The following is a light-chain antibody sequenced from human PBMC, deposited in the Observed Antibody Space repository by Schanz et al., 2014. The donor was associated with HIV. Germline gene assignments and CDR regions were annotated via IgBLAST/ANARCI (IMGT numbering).Light chain of an antibody. CDR1: SSDVGGYNF. CDR3: CSYAVGNTVI. CDR2: EVN. J-gene: IGLJ2*01. V-gene: IGLV2-11*01. Sequence: QSALTQPRSVSGSPGQSVTISCSGTSSDVGGYNFVSWYQQYPGQAPKLMIYEVNKRPSGVPDRFSGSKSGNTASLTVSGLQAEDEADYYCCSYAVGNTVIFGGGTKLTVL.